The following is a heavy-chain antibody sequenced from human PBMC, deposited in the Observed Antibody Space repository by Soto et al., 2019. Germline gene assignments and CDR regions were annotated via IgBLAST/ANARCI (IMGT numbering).Heavy chain of an antibody. CDR2: IYSGGSA. J-gene: IGHJ4*02. D-gene: IGHD5-18*01. Sequence: EVQLVESGGGLVQPGGSLRLSCAASGFTVSSNYMSWVRQAPGKGLEWVSVIYSGGSAYYADSVKGRFTISRDNSKNTLYXQXXXLXAEDTAVYYCARHGYSYGGGYFDYWGQGTLVTVSS. V-gene: IGHV3-66*04. CDR3: ARHGYSYGGGYFDY. CDR1: GFTVSSNY.